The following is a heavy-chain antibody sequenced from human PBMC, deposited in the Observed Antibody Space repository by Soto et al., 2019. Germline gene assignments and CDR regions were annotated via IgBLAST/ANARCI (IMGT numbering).Heavy chain of an antibody. D-gene: IGHD2-21*02. CDR3: ARGRVVVTAIRWFDP. J-gene: IGHJ5*02. V-gene: IGHV4-34*01. CDR2: INHSGST. CDR1: GGSFSGYY. Sequence: QVQLQQWGAGLLKPSETLSLTCAVYGGSFSGYYWCWIRQPPGKGLEWIGEINHSGSTNYNPSLKSRVTISVDTSKNQFSLKLSSVTAADTAVYYCARGRVVVTAIRWFDPWGQGTLVTVSS.